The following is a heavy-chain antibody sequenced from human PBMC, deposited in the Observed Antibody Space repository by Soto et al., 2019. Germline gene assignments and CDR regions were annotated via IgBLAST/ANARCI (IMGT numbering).Heavy chain of an antibody. CDR1: GYTFTSYG. Sequence: ASVKVSCKASGYTFTSYGISWVRQAPGQGLEWMGWISAYNGNTNYAQKLQGRVTVTTDTSTSTAYMELRSLRSDDTAVYYCARSRRYDFWSGYYGSNWFDPWGQGTLVTSPQ. CDR3: ARSRRYDFWSGYYGSNWFDP. J-gene: IGHJ5*02. CDR2: ISAYNGNT. D-gene: IGHD3-3*01. V-gene: IGHV1-18*01.